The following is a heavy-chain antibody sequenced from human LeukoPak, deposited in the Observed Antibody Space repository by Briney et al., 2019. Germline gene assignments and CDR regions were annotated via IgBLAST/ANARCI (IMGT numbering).Heavy chain of an antibody. D-gene: IGHD2-15*01. CDR2: IYYSGST. CDR1: GGSISSYY. CDR3: ARLERYCSGGSCYPAAFDI. J-gene: IGHJ3*02. Sequence: SETLSLTCTVSGGSISSYYWSWIRQPPGKGLEWIGYIYYSGSTNYDPSLKSRVTISVDTSKNQFSLKLSSVTAADTAVYYCARLERYCSGGSCYPAAFDIWGQGTMVTVSS. V-gene: IGHV4-59*08.